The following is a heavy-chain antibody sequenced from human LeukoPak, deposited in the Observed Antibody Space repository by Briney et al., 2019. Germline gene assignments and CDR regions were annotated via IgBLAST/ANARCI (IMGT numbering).Heavy chain of an antibody. D-gene: IGHD6-19*01. V-gene: IGHV3-15*01. J-gene: IGHJ4*02. Sequence: PGGSLRLSCGASGFIFKNAWMTWVRQAPGKGLERVARIKTKAAAGTSDYAAPVRGRFIISRDDSNDTLHLQMDNLKTEDTGVYYCATYSSGWKFEHWGQGTLVSVSS. CDR3: ATYSSGWKFEH. CDR2: IKTKAAAGTS. CDR1: GFIFKNAW.